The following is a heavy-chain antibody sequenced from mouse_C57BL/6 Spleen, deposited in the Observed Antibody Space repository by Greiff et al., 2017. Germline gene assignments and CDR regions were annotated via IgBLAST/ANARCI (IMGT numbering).Heavy chain of an antibody. CDR3: ARVNYGSSYGYFDV. D-gene: IGHD1-1*01. V-gene: IGHV1-26*01. J-gene: IGHJ1*03. CDR2: INPNNGGT. Sequence: EVQLQQSGPELVKPGASVKISCKASGYTFTDYYMNWVKQSHGKSLEWIGDINPNNGGTSYNQKFKGKATLTVDKSSSTAYMELRSLTSEDSAVYYCARVNYGSSYGYFDVWGTGTTVTVSS. CDR1: GYTFTDYY.